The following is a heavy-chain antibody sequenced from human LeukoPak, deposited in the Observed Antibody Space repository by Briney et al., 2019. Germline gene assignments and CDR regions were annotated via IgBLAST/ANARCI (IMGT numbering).Heavy chain of an antibody. CDR2: IIPIFGTA. CDR3: ARAVPAASWFDP. Sequence: SVKVSCKASGGTFSSYAISWVRQAPGQGLEWMGGIIPIFGTANYAQKFQGRVTMTRDTSTSTVYMELSSLRSEDTAVYYCARAVPAASWFDPWGQGTLVTVSS. CDR1: GGTFSSYA. D-gene: IGHD2-2*01. V-gene: IGHV1-69*05. J-gene: IGHJ5*02.